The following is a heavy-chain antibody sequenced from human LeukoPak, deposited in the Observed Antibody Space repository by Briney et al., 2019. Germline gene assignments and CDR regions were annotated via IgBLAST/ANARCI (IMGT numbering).Heavy chain of an antibody. CDR3: ARLRGYCSSNSCYPLGY. CDR1: GFTVSSKY. Sequence: GGSLRLSCAASGFTVSSKYMSWVRQAPGKGLEWVSVIYSGSTTLYADSVKGRFSISRDNSKNTLYLQMNSLRAEDTAVYYCARLRGYCSSNSCYPLGYWGQGTLVTVSS. CDR2: IYSGSTT. D-gene: IGHD2-2*01. V-gene: IGHV3-53*01. J-gene: IGHJ4*02.